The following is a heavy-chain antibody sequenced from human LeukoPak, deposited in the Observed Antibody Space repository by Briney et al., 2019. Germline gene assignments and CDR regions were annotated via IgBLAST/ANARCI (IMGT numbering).Heavy chain of an antibody. Sequence: PGGSLRLSCAASGFTFSSYGMHSVRPAPGKGLERVAFIRYDGSNKYYADSVKGRFTISRDNSKNTLYLQMNSLRAEDTAVYYCSVGATTPGDYWGQGTLVTVSS. CDR2: IRYDGSNK. V-gene: IGHV3-30*02. D-gene: IGHD1-26*01. CDR3: SVGATTPGDY. CDR1: GFTFSSYG. J-gene: IGHJ4*02.